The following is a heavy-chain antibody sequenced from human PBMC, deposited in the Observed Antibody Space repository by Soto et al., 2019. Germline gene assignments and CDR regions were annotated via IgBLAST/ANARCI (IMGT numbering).Heavy chain of an antibody. D-gene: IGHD3-16*02. CDR3: TSQLGELSFPSAFDI. CDR1: GFTVSGSA. CDR2: IRSKTNSYAT. J-gene: IGHJ3*02. V-gene: IGHV3-73*01. Sequence: EVQLVESGGGLVQPGGSLKLSCAASGFTVSGSAVHWVRQASGKGLEWVGRIRSKTNSYATAYAASVKGRFTSSRDDSKNTAYLQMNSLKTEETAGYCCTSQLGELSFPSAFDIWGQGTMVTVSS.